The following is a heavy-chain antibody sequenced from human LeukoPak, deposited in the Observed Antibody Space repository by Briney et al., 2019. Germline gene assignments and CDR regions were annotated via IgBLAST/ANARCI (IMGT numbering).Heavy chain of an antibody. V-gene: IGHV6-1*01. CDR1: GDSVSSINGA. CDR2: TYYRSKWYN. J-gene: IGHJ4*02. Sequence: SQTLSVTCDISGDSVSSINGAWNWIRQSPSRGLEWLGRTYYRSKWYNEYAVSMEGRITIIPDTSKNQFSLQLIYVTPEDTAVYYCTRDLGNTGWYTFDYWGQGTLVTVSS. CDR3: TRDLGNTGWYTFDY. D-gene: IGHD6-19*01.